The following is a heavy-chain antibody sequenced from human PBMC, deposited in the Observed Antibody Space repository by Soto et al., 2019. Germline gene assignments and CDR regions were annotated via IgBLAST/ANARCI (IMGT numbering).Heavy chain of an antibody. CDR3: ATHAPYYGSHFQR. D-gene: IGHD4-17*01. J-gene: IGHJ1*01. CDR1: GFTFSSYA. Sequence: EVQLLESGGGLVQPGGSLRLSCAASGFTFSSYAMSWVRQAPGKGLEWVSAISGSGGSTYYADSVKGRFTISRDNSKNTLYRQLNSLRAEDTAVYYCATHAPYYGSHFQRWGQGTLVTVSS. CDR2: ISGSGGST. V-gene: IGHV3-23*01.